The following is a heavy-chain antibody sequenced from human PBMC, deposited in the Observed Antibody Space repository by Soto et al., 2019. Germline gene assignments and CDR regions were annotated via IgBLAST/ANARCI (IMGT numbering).Heavy chain of an antibody. J-gene: IGHJ3*02. D-gene: IGHD1-26*01. V-gene: IGHV3-23*01. CDR1: GFTFSSYA. CDR2: ISGSGGST. Sequence: GGSLRLSCAASGFTFSSYAMIWVRQAPGKGLEWVSAISGSGGSTYYADSVKGRFTISRDNSKNTLYLQMNSLGAEDTAVYYCAKEGALGQQADAFDIWGQGTMVTVSS. CDR3: AKEGALGQQADAFDI.